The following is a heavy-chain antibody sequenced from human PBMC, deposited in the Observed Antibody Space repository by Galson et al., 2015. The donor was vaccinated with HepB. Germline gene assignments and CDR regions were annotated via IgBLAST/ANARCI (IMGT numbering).Heavy chain of an antibody. CDR1: GGTFSSYA. J-gene: IGHJ4*02. CDR3: ARDSGYSSSWSTTFDY. D-gene: IGHD6-13*01. Sequence: SVKVSCKASGGTFSSYAISWVRQAPGQGLEWMGGIIPIFGTASYAQKFQGRVTITADESTSTAYMELSSLRSEDTAVYYCARDSGYSSSWSTTFDYWGQGTLVTVSS. CDR2: IIPIFGTA. V-gene: IGHV1-69*13.